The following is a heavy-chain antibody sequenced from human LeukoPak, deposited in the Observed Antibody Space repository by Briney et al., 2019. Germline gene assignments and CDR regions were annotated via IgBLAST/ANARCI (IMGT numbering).Heavy chain of an antibody. J-gene: IGHJ4*02. CDR2: ISGDGGST. CDR1: GFTFDDYA. D-gene: IGHD4-23*01. Sequence: RSGGSLRLSCAASGFTFDDYAMHWVRQAPGKGLEWVSLISGDGGSTYYADSVKGRFTISRDNSKNSLYLQMNSLRTEDTALYYCATLGITMVVTPEDYWGQGTLVTVSS. V-gene: IGHV3-43*02. CDR3: ATLGITMVVTPEDY.